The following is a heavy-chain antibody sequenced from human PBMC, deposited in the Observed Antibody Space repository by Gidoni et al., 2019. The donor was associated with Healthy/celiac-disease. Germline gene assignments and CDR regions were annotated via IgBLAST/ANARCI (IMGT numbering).Heavy chain of an antibody. V-gene: IGHV4-59*01. Sequence: QVQLQESGPGLVKPSETLSLTCPVSGGSISIYYCSWIRQPPGKGLEWIGYIYYSGSTNDNPSLKSRVTISVDTSKNQFSLKLSSVTAADTAVYYCARDRWGGITGTTYYYYGMDVWGQGTTVTVSS. CDR1: GGSISIYY. D-gene: IGHD1-20*01. CDR3: ARDRWGGITGTTYYYYGMDV. CDR2: IYYSGST. J-gene: IGHJ6*02.